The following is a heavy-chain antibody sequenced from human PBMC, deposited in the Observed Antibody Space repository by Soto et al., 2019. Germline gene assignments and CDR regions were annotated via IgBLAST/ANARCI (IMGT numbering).Heavy chain of an antibody. CDR1: GYTFTNFG. V-gene: IGHV1-18*01. CDR2: ISAYNGNT. D-gene: IGHD3-16*01. Sequence: QVRLVQSGAEVKKPGASVKVSCKASGYTFTNFGLSWVRQAPGKGLEWMGWISAYNGNTNYAQQFLGRVTMTKDSFTRTASMEVRSLRFDDTAVYYCARGGTPIASWVQGALVTVSS. CDR3: ARGGTPIAS. J-gene: IGHJ4*02.